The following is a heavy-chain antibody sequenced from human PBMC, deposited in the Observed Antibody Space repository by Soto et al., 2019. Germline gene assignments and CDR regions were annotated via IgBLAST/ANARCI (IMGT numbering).Heavy chain of an antibody. Sequence: ASVKVSCKASGYTFTSYDINWVRQATGQGLEWMGWMNPNSGNTGYAQKFQGRVTMTRNTSISTAYMELSSLRSEDTAVYYCARGGGGYCSSTSWHYYYYCCMEIWGKGSAVTVSS. D-gene: IGHD2-2*01. J-gene: IGHJ6*03. V-gene: IGHV1-8*01. CDR2: MNPNSGNT. CDR1: GYTFTSYD. CDR3: ARGGGGYCSSTSWHYYYYCCMEI.